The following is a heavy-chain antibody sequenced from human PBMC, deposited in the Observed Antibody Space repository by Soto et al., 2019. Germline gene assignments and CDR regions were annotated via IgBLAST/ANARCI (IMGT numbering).Heavy chain of an antibody. J-gene: IGHJ4*02. D-gene: IGHD6-6*01. V-gene: IGHV4-31*03. Sequence: SETLSLTCTVSGGSISSGGYYWSWIRQHPGKGLEWIGYIYYSGSTYYNPSLKSRVTISVDTSKNQFSLKLSSVTAADTAVYYCARSEYSSSGGQFDYWGQGTLVTVSS. CDR1: GGSISSGGYY. CDR2: IYYSGST. CDR3: ARSEYSSSGGQFDY.